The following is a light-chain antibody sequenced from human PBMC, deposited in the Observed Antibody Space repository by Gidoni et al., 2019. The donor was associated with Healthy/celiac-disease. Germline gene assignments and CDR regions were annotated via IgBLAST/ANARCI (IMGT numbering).Light chain of an antibody. Sequence: DPVSITCRASQSISSYLNWYQQKPGKAPKLLIYAASSLQSGVPSRFSGSGSGTDFTLTISSLQPEDFATYYCQQSYSTPPITFGQGTRLKIK. CDR3: QQSYSTPPIT. CDR2: AAS. V-gene: IGKV1-39*01. CDR1: QSISSY. J-gene: IGKJ5*01.